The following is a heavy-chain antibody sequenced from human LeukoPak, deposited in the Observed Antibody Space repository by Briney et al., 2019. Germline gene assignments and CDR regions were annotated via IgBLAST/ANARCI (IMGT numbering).Heavy chain of an antibody. V-gene: IGHV3-33*01. CDR3: ARDFELSH. Sequence: GGSLRLSCAASGYTFSSYGMHWVRQAPGKGLEWVAPIWYDGSSKHYADSVRGRFTISRDNSKNTLYLQMNSLRAEDTAVYYCARDFELSHWGQGTLVTVSS. J-gene: IGHJ4*02. D-gene: IGHD3-16*02. CDR2: IWYDGSSK. CDR1: GYTFSSYG.